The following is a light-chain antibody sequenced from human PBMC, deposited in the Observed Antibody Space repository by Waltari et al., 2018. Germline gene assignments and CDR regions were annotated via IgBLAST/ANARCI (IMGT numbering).Light chain of an antibody. J-gene: IGKJ1*01. Sequence: DIQMTQSPSTLSASVGERITITCRASQSIERWLAWYQQKPGKAPKLLIYKTSSLESGVASRFSGSGYGTEFTLTISSLQPDDLATYHCQEYKTYRTFGQGTKVEIK. CDR1: QSIERW. CDR3: QEYKTYRT. CDR2: KTS. V-gene: IGKV1-5*03.